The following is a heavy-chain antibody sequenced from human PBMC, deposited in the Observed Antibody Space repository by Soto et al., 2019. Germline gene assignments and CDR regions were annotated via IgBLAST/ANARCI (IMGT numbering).Heavy chain of an antibody. CDR1: GGTFSSYA. CDR3: ARDYYDSSGYYFGQYGMDV. CDR2: IIPIFGTA. Sequence: ASVKVSCKASGGTFSSYAISWVRQAPGQGLEWMGGIIPIFGTANYAQKFQGRVTITADESTSTAYMELSSLRSEDTAVYYCARDYYDSSGYYFGQYGMDVWGQGTKVTVSS. J-gene: IGHJ6*02. D-gene: IGHD3-22*01. V-gene: IGHV1-69*13.